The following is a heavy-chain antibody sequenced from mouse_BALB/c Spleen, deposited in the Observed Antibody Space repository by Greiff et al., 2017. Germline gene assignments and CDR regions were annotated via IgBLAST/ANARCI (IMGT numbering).Heavy chain of an antibody. CDR3: ARSTTVDPPDY. CDR1: GFSLTSYG. CDR2: IWSGGST. J-gene: IGHJ2*01. D-gene: IGHD1-1*01. Sequence: VKLQESGPGLVQPSQSLSITCTVSGFSLTSYGVHWVRQSPGKGLEWLGVIWSGGSTDYNAAFISRLSISKDNSKSQVFFKMNSLQANDTATYYCARSTTVDPPDYWGQGTTLTVSS. V-gene: IGHV2-2*02.